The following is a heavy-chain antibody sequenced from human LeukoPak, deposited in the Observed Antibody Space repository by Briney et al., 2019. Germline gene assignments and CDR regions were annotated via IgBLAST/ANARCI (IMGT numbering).Heavy chain of an antibody. J-gene: IGHJ4*02. CDR2: IIPIFGTT. V-gene: IGHV1-69*05. Sequence: SVRVSCKASGGTFSSYAISWVRQAPGQGLEWMGGIIPIFGTTNYTQKFQGRVTFTTDESTSTAYMELSSLRSEDAALYYCARGSDLRDYFDYWGQGTLVTVSS. CDR1: GGTFSSYA. CDR3: ARGSDLRDYFDY. D-gene: IGHD5-24*01.